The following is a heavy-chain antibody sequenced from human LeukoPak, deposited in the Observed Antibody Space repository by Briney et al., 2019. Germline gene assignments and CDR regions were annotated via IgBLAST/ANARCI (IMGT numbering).Heavy chain of an antibody. CDR2: MNPNSGNT. CDR1: GYTFTSYD. D-gene: IGHD3-3*01. CDR3: ARGSRRDYDFWSGPTYYGMDV. J-gene: IGHJ6*02. V-gene: IGHV1-8*01. Sequence: ASVKVSCKASGYTFTSYDINWVRQATGQGLERMGWMNPNSGNTGYAQKFQGRVTMTRNTSISTAYMELSSLRSEDTAVYYCARGSRRDYDFWSGPTYYGMDVWGQGTTVTVSS.